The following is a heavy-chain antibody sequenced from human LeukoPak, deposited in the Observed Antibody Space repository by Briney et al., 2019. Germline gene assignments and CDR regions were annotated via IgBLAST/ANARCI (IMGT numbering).Heavy chain of an antibody. J-gene: IGHJ6*03. CDR1: GFTFGDYP. D-gene: IGHD3-22*01. Sequence: GGSLRLSCATSGFTFGDYPMSWVRQAPGKGLEWVGFIKRNADRGTTEYAASVKGRFIILRDDFKGIAYLQMNNLKSEDTAVYYCSRVVHENFYDSGGFYLHYFYYYMDVWGKGTTVTVSS. CDR2: IKRNADRGTT. CDR3: SRVVHENFYDSGGFYLHYFYYYMDV. V-gene: IGHV3-49*04.